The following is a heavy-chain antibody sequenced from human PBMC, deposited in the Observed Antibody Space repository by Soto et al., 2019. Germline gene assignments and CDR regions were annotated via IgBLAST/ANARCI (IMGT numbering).Heavy chain of an antibody. CDR1: GFAFSSFG. V-gene: IGHV3-33*01. D-gene: IGHD6-13*01. CDR2: IWSDGNKK. J-gene: IGHJ4*02. Sequence: QVQLVESGGGVVQPGRSLTLSCAASGFAFSSFGIHWVRQAPGKGLEWVAVIWSDGNKKYYADSVRGRFTISRDNSKNTLYQQMNSLRGEDTAVYYCARDWWEEPAGKETVSQFDYWGQGTQVTVSS. CDR3: ARDWWEEPAGKETVSQFDY.